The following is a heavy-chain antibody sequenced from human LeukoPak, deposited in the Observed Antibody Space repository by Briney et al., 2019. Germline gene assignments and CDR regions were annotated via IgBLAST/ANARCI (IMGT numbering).Heavy chain of an antibody. CDR1: GVIFDNFA. J-gene: IGHJ3*01. CDR3: AKCSANYYNDAFDV. D-gene: IGHD3-10*02. V-gene: IGHV3-23*01. Sequence: GGSLRLSCSASGVIFDNFAMNWVRQAPGKGLEWVSYVSGGGAKRHYSASVKGRFAISRDNSKNTLYLEMNSLRAEDTAMYYCAKCSANYYNDAFDVWGRGTMVTVSS. CDR2: VSGGGAKR.